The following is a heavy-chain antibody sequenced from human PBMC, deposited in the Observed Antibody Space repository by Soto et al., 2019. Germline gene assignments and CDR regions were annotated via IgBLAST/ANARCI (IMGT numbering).Heavy chain of an antibody. V-gene: IGHV4-39*01. CDR3: ARHWGRVAAGTCYN. J-gene: IGHJ4*02. D-gene: IGHD6-13*01. Sequence: SETLSLTCSVSGGSITSRESYWGWIRQPPGKGLEWIGTIYFSGSTYYNPSLKSRVTMSVDTSKNQFSLKLSSVTAADTAVYYCARHWGRVAAGTCYNWGQGTLVTVSS. CDR2: IYFSGST. CDR1: GGSITSRESY.